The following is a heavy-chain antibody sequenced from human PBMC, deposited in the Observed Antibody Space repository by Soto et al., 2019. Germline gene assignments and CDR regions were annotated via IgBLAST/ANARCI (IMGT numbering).Heavy chain of an antibody. Sequence: PGGSLRLSCAASGFTFSNAWISWVRQAPGKGLEWVGRIKSKTDGGTTDYAAPVKGRFTISRDDSKNTLSLQMNSLKTEDTGMYYCSIGYYHDSSGYVTRDAFDMGGQGIMV. CDR2: IKSKTDGGTT. V-gene: IGHV3-15*01. J-gene: IGHJ3*02. D-gene: IGHD3-22*01. CDR1: GFTFSNAW. CDR3: SIGYYHDSSGYVTRDAFDM.